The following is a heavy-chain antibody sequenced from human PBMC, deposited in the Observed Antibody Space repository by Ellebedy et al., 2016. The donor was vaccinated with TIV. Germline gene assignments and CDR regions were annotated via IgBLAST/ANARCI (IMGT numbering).Heavy chain of an antibody. CDR3: ATRRYSSGWTPYYYYGMDV. Sequence: ASVKVSCKVSGYTLTDLSMHWVRQAPGKGLEWMGGFDPEDGETIYAQKFQGRVTMTEDTSTDTAYMELSSLRSEDTAVYYCATRRYSSGWTPYYYYGMDVWGQGTTVTVSS. CDR2: FDPEDGET. D-gene: IGHD6-19*01. J-gene: IGHJ6*02. V-gene: IGHV1-24*01. CDR1: GYTLTDLS.